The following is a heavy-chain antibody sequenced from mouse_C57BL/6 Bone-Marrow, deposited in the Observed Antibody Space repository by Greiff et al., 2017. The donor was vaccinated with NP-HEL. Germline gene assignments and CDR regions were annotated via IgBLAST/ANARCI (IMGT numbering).Heavy chain of an antibody. CDR1: GYTFTSYW. CDR2: IDPSDSYT. V-gene: IGHV1-50*01. D-gene: IGHD2-3*01. J-gene: IGHJ2*01. CDR3: ARRWLLFDY. Sequence: VQLQQPGAELVKPGASVKLSCKASGYTFTSYWMQWVKQRPGQGLEWIGEIDPSDSYTNYNQKFKGKATLTVETSSSTAYMQLSSLTSEDSAVYYCARRWLLFDYWGQGTTLTVSS.